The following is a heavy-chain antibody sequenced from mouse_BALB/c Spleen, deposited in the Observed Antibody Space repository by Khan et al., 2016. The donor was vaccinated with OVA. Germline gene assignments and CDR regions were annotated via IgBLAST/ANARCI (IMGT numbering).Heavy chain of an antibody. J-gene: IGHJ2*01. Sequence: VQLQQSGPELVKPGASVKVSCKASGYSFTDYNIFWVKQSHGKSLEWIGYIDPYNGGTIYNQKFEGKATLTVDKSSSTAFMHLSSLTSEDSAVFSCARTDYYGSSYYFDYWGQGTTLTVSS. V-gene: IGHV1S135*01. CDR2: IDPYNGGT. D-gene: IGHD1-1*01. CDR3: ARTDYYGSSYYFDY. CDR1: GYSFTDYN.